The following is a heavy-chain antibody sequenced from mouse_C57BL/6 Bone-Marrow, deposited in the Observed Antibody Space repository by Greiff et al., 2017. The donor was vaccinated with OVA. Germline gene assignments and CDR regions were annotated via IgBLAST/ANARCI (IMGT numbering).Heavy chain of an antibody. Sequence: EVQLQESGGGLVKPGGSLKLSCAASGFTFSSYAMSWVRQTPEKRLEWVATISDGGSYTYYPDNVKGRFTISRDNAKNNLYLQMSHLKSEDTAMYYCARGVSYAMDYWGQGTSVTVSS. CDR1: GFTFSSYA. CDR2: ISDGGSYT. CDR3: ARGVSYAMDY. V-gene: IGHV5-4*01. J-gene: IGHJ4*01.